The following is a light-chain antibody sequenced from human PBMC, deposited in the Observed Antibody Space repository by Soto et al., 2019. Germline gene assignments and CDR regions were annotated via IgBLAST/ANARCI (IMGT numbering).Light chain of an antibody. CDR3: CSYAGSSTFV. J-gene: IGLJ1*01. V-gene: IGLV2-23*01. Sequence: QSVLAQPASVSGSPGQSITISCTGTSSDVGSYNLVSWYQQHQGKAPKLMIYEGSKRPSGVSNRFSGSKSGNTASLTISGLQAEGEADYYCCSYAGSSTFVFGTGTKVTVL. CDR2: EGS. CDR1: SSDVGSYNL.